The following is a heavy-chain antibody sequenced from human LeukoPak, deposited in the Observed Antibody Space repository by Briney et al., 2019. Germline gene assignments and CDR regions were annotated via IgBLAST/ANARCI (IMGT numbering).Heavy chain of an antibody. CDR3: ASTLKNDFSQSDAFDV. D-gene: IGHD3-3*01. V-gene: IGHV4-4*02. CDR1: GGSISSSSW. J-gene: IGHJ3*01. Sequence: SETLSLTCAVSGGSISSSSWWSWVRQPPRKGLEWIGEIYHSGSTNYNPSLKSRVTISVDKSKNQFSLKLSSVTAADTAVYYCASTLKNDFSQSDAFDVWGQGTMVTVSS. CDR2: IYHSGST.